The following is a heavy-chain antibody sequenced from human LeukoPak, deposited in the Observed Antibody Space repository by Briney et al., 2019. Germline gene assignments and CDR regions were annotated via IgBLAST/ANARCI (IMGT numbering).Heavy chain of an antibody. CDR2: INPSGGST. CDR3: ARDLANDYVWGSYRPRPEAGVGFDY. D-gene: IGHD3-16*02. CDR1: GYTFTSYY. J-gene: IGHJ4*02. V-gene: IGHV1-46*01. Sequence: ASVKVPCKASGYTFTSYYMHWVRQAPGQGLEWMGIINPSGGSTSYAQKFQGRVTMTRDTSTSTVYMELSSLRSEDTAVYYCARDLANDYVWGSYRPRPEAGVGFDYWGQGTLVTVSS.